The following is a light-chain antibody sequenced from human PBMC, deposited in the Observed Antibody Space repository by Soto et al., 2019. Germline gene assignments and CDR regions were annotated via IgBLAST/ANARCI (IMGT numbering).Light chain of an antibody. V-gene: IGLV2-14*01. CDR1: NSDIGGYNS. CDR3: TSYTSVTIVV. Sequence: QSALTQPASVSGSPGQSITISCTGSNSDIGGYNSVSWYQQHPGKATKLLIFGVTNRPSGVSDRFSGSKSGNTASLTISALQAEDEADYYCTSYTSVTIVVFGGGTKLTVL. J-gene: IGLJ2*01. CDR2: GVT.